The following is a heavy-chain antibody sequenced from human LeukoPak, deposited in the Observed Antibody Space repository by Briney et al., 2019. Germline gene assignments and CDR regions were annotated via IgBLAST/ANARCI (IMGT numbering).Heavy chain of an antibody. CDR3: ARSPSFDLWKRDGDAFDS. CDR2: ISPYNGNT. V-gene: IGHV1-18*01. Sequence: ASVKVSCKASGYTFTSYGISWVRQAPGQGLEWMGWISPYNGNTNYAQKLQGRVTMTTDTSTSTAYMELRSLRSDDTAVYYCARSPSFDLWKRDGDAFDSWGQGTMVTVSS. D-gene: IGHD3-3*01. J-gene: IGHJ3*02. CDR1: GYTFTSYG.